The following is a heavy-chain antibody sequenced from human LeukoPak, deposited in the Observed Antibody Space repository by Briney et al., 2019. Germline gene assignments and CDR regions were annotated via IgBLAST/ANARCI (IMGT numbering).Heavy chain of an antibody. CDR1: GFTFSNYA. CDR2: ISYDGSNN. CDR3: AKDICSVGGCYSGDY. Sequence: PGGSLRLSCAASGFTFSNYAMPWVRQAPGKGLEWIAIISYDGSNNNYADSVKGRFTVSRDNSKNTLYLQMNSLRPEDTAVYYCAKDICSVGGCYSGDYWGQGTLVTVSS. J-gene: IGHJ4*02. D-gene: IGHD2-15*01. V-gene: IGHV3-30*18.